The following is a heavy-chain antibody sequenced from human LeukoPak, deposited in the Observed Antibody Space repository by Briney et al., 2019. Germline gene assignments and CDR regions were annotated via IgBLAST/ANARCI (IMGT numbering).Heavy chain of an antibody. CDR2: ISGSGGST. Sequence: GWSMRLPCAASGCSFSSLAMRLLRQAPGAGLDWVSAISGSGGSTDNADAVKGRFAISRDNSKNTLYLQMNSLRAEDTAVYYCAKEIRAAGRLAVAETPSFDDWSEGTL. J-gene: IGHJ4*01. D-gene: IGHD6-19*01. CDR1: GCSFSSLA. V-gene: IGHV3-23*01. CDR3: AKEIRAAGRLAVAETPSFDD.